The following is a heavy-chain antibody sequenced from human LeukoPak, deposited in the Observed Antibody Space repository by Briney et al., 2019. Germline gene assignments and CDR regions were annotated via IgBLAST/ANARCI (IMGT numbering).Heavy chain of an antibody. V-gene: IGHV3-7*01. D-gene: IGHD2-2*02. CDR2: IKQDGSEK. CDR1: GFTFSSYW. CDR3: ARESEELGYCSSTSCYIRFDP. J-gene: IGHJ5*02. Sequence: GGSLRLSCAASGFTFSSYWMSWVRQAPGKGLGWVANIKQDGSEKYYVDSVKGRFTISRDNAKNSLYLQMNSLRAEDTAVYYCARESEELGYCSSTSCYIRFDPWGQGTLVTVSS.